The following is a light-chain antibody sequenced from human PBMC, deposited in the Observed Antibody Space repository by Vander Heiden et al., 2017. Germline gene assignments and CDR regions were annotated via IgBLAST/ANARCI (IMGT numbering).Light chain of an antibody. CDR1: QSILFSSNNRNY. Sequence: DILMTQSPDSLAVSLGERANLNCKLSQSILFSSNNRNYLTWYQQKPGQPPRLLIYWASTRESGVPDRFSGSGSGTDFTLTINSLQAEDVAVYYCQQYYSAPFTFGPGTKVDI. CDR3: QQYYSAPFT. J-gene: IGKJ3*01. CDR2: WAS. V-gene: IGKV4-1*01.